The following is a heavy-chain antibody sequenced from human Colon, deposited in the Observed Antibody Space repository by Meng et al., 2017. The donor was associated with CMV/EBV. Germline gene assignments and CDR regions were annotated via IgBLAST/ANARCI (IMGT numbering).Heavy chain of an antibody. CDR1: GFTFSSYG. CDR2: ISYDGSNK. V-gene: IGHV3-30*18. J-gene: IGHJ4*02. CDR3: AKDLETTDAIMDY. Sequence: ASGFTFSSYGMHWVRQAPGKGLEWVAIISYDGSNKYYADSVKGRFTISRDNSKNTLYLQMNSLRAEDTAVYYCAKDLETTDAIMDYWGQGTLVTVSS. D-gene: IGHD3-16*01.